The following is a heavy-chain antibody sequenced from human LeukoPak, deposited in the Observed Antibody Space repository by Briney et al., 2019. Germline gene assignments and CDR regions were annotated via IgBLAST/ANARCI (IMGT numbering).Heavy chain of an antibody. CDR1: GFTFSSYV. V-gene: IGHV3-23*01. J-gene: IGHJ5*02. Sequence: GGSLRLSCAASGFTFSSYVMTWVRQGPGKGLEWVSSLSGSGGGTFYADSVKGRFTISRDNSKNTLYLQMISLRTEGTAVYYCARDKADRNPWNRNYHYDSGGSLNHWGQGTLVTVSS. CDR3: ARDKADRNPWNRNYHYDSGGSLNH. CDR2: LSGSGGGT. D-gene: IGHD3-22*01.